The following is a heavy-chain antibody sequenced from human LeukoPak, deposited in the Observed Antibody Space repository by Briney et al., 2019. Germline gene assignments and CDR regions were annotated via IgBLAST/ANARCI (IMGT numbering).Heavy chain of an antibody. CDR1: GGSISSGGYY. J-gene: IGHJ5*02. CDR3: ARFGELDHSNRWWFDP. D-gene: IGHD1-26*01. Sequence: PSQTLSHTCTVSGGSISSGGYYWSWIRQHPGKGLEWIGYIYYSGSTYYNPSLRSRVTISVDTSKNQFSLKLSSVTAADTAVYYCARFGELDHSNRWWFDPWGQGTLVTVSS. CDR2: IYYSGST. V-gene: IGHV4-31*03.